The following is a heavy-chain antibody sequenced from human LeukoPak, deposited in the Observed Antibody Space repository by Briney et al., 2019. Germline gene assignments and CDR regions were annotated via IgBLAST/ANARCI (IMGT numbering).Heavy chain of an antibody. Sequence: SGGSLRLSCKASDLTVIANYMTWVRQAPGKGLECVAVIHSNDDTYYAVSVRGRFTISRDTTNHRLYLQMNSLRAEDTAVYYCAKEHGSGNTYGFDIWGQGTMVTVSS. CDR2: IHSNDDT. D-gene: IGHD3-10*01. CDR3: AKEHGSGNTYGFDI. V-gene: IGHV3-53*01. J-gene: IGHJ3*02. CDR1: DLTVIANY.